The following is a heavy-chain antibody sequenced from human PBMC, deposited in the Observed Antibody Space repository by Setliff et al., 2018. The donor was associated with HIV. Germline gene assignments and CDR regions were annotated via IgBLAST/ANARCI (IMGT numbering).Heavy chain of an antibody. CDR1: GYSFTSYW. CDR2: IYPGDSDT. CDR3: ARPCSGGSALGAFDI. J-gene: IGHJ3*02. D-gene: IGHD2-15*01. Sequence: GESLKISCKGSGYSFTSYWLGWVRQMPGKGLEWMGIIYPGDSDTRYSPSFQGQVTISADKSISTAYLQWSSLKASDTAMYYCARPCSGGSALGAFDIWGQGTMVTVSS. V-gene: IGHV5-51*01.